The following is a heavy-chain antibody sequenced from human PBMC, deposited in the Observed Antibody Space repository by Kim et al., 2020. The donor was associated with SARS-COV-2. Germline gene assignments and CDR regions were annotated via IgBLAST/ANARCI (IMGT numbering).Heavy chain of an antibody. CDR3: ARPGIAAAGVFDY. J-gene: IGHJ4*02. D-gene: IGHD6-13*01. Sequence: SETLSLTCAVYGGSFSGYYWSWIRQPPGKGLEWIGEINHSGSTNYNPSLKSRVTISVDTSKNQFSLKLSSVTAADTAVYYCARPGIAAAGVFDYWGQGTLVTVSS. CDR2: INHSGST. V-gene: IGHV4-34*01. CDR1: GGSFSGYY.